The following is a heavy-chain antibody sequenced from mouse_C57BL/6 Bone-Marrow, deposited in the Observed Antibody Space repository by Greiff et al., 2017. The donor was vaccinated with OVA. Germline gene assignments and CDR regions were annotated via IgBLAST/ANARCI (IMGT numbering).Heavy chain of an antibody. CDR1: GFTFSSYG. CDR2: ISSGGSYT. Sequence: EVQVVESGGDLVKPGGSLKLSCAASGFTFSSYGMSWVRQTPDKRLEWVATISSGGSYTYYPDSVQGRFTISRDNAKNTLYLQMSILKSEDTAMYYCARQWLRDYYAMDYWGQGTSVTVSS. J-gene: IGHJ4*01. V-gene: IGHV5-6*01. D-gene: IGHD2-2*01. CDR3: ARQWLRDYYAMDY.